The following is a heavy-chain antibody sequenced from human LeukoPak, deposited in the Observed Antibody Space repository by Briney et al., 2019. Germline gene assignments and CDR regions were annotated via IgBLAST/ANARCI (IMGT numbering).Heavy chain of an antibody. D-gene: IGHD6-19*01. Sequence: SETLSLTCTVSGGSISSSSYYWGWIRQPPGKGLEWIGSIYYSGSTYYNPSLKSRVTISVDTSKNQFSLKLSSVTAADTAVYYCARDQFSLGAVAGTGWFDPWGQGTLVTVSS. CDR1: GGSISSSSYY. CDR3: ARDQFSLGAVAGTGWFDP. CDR2: IYYSGST. J-gene: IGHJ5*02. V-gene: IGHV4-39*07.